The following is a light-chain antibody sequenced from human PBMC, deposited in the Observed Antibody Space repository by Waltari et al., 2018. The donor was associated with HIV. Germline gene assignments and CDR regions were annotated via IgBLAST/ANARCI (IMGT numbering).Light chain of an antibody. CDR3: LVSYSGVWV. V-gene: IGLV7-46*01. CDR1: TGVVTGGHF. Sequence: QAVVSQEPSLTVSPRGTVTLTFGSSTGVVTGGHFPHWLQQKPGQVLRTLIYDATNKHSRTLARFSGSLLGGKAALTLSGAQPEDEADYYCLVSYSGVWVFGGGTKLTVL. J-gene: IGLJ3*02. CDR2: DAT.